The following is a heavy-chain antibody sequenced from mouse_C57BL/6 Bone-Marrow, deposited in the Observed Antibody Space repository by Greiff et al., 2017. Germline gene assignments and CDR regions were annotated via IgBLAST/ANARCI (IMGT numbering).Heavy chain of an antibody. V-gene: IGHV1-50*01. CDR1: GYAFSSYW. D-gene: IGHD3-3*01. Sequence: QVQLQQSGAELVKPGASVKISCKASGYAFSSYWMQWVKQRPGQGLEWIGEIDPSDSYTNYNQKFKGKATLTVDTSSSTAYMQLSSLTSEDSAVYYCARVGGWPIFDYWGQGTTLTVSS. CDR2: IDPSDSYT. CDR3: ARVGGWPIFDY. J-gene: IGHJ2*01.